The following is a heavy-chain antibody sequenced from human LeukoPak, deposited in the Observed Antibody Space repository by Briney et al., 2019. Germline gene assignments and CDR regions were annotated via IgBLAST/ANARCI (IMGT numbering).Heavy chain of an antibody. V-gene: IGHV3-74*01. J-gene: IGHJ4*02. CDR3: ARDPSGSTTTSFDY. D-gene: IGHD1/OR15-1a*01. Sequence: GGSLRLSCAASGFTFSTYWMHWVRHAPGKGLAWVSRINSDGSSTSYADSVKGRFTISRDNAKNTLYLQMNTLRDEDTAVYYCARDPSGSTTTSFDYWGQGTLVTVSS. CDR2: INSDGSST. CDR1: GFTFSTYW.